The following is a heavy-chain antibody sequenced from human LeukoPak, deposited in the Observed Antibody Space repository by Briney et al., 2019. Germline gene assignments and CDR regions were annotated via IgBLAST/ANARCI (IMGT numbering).Heavy chain of an antibody. J-gene: IGHJ5*02. D-gene: IGHD2-2*02. Sequence: ASVKVSCKASGYTFTSYGISWVRQAPGQGLEWMGWISAYNGNTNYAQKLQGRVTMTTDTSTSTAYMELRSLRSDDTAVYYCARGLYDNPRYYCSSTSCYTPRWFDPWGQGTLVTVSS. CDR3: ARGLYDNPRYYCSSTSCYTPRWFDP. CDR1: GYTFTSYG. CDR2: ISAYNGNT. V-gene: IGHV1-18*01.